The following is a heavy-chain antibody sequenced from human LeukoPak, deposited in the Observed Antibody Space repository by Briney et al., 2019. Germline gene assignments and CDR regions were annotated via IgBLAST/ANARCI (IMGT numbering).Heavy chain of an antibody. CDR2: IREDGSEK. V-gene: IGHV3-7*01. D-gene: IGHD3-10*01. J-gene: IGHJ4*02. CDR1: GFNFSAYW. CDR3: ARDLAGHYYGSGSSFDY. Sequence: GGSLRLSCAASGFNFSAYWMSWVRQAPGKGLEWVANIREDGSEKYYVDSVKGQFTISRDNAKNSLFLQMDSLRAEDTAVYYCARDLAGHYYGSGSSFDYWGQGTLVTVSS.